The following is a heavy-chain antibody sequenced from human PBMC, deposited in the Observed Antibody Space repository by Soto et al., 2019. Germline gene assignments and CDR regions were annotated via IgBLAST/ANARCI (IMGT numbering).Heavy chain of an antibody. D-gene: IGHD4-17*01. V-gene: IGHV1-46*01. CDR1: GYTFTSYY. Sequence: GASVKVSCKASGYTFTSYYMHWVRQAPGQGLEWMGIINPSGGSTSYAQKFQGRVTMTRNTSISTAYMELSSLRSEDTAVYYCARTLYGDNVDYWGQGTLVTVSS. CDR2: INPSGGST. J-gene: IGHJ4*02. CDR3: ARTLYGDNVDY.